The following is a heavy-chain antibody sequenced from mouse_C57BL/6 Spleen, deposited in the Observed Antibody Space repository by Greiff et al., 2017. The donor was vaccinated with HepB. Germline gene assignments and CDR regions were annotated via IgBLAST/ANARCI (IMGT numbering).Heavy chain of an antibody. CDR2: IDPSDSET. D-gene: IGHD1-1*01. CDR3: ARRDYYGTQAWFAY. Sequence: QVQLQQPGAELVRPGSSVKLSCKASGYTFTSYWMHWVKQRPIQGLEWIGNIDPSDSETHYNQKFKDKATLTVDKSSSTAYMQLSSLTSEDSAVYYCARRDYYGTQAWFAYWGQGTLVTVSA. CDR1: GYTFTSYW. V-gene: IGHV1-52*01. J-gene: IGHJ3*01.